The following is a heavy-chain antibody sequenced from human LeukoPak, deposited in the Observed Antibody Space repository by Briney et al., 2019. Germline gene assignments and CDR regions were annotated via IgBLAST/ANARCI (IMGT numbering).Heavy chain of an antibody. V-gene: IGHV3-30*03. J-gene: IGHJ4*02. CDR1: GFTFSSYG. CDR3: ARDRGGY. D-gene: IGHD3-10*01. Sequence: GGSLRLSCAASGFTFSSYGMHWVRQAPGKGLEWVAVISYDGSNKYYADSVKGRFTISRDNSKNTLYLQMDSLRAEDTAVYYCARDRGGYWGQGTVVTVSS. CDR2: ISYDGSNK.